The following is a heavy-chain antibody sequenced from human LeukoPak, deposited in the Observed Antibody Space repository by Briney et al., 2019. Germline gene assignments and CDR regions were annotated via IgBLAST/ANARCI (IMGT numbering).Heavy chain of an antibody. V-gene: IGHV1-46*01. Sequence: ASVKVSCKASGYTFTSYYMHWVRQAPGQGLEWMGIISPSGGSTSYAQKFQGRVTMTRDTSTSTVYMELSSLRSEDTAVYYCARDRRDWSGYYYYYYYMDVWGKGTTVTVSS. CDR3: ARDRRDWSGYYYYYYYMDV. CDR2: ISPSGGST. J-gene: IGHJ6*03. D-gene: IGHD3-3*01. CDR1: GYTFTSYY.